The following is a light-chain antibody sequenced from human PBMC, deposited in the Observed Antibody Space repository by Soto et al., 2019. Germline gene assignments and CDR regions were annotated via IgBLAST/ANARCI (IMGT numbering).Light chain of an antibody. V-gene: IGKV1-5*03. Sequence: DIQMTQSPSTLSASVGDRVTITCRASKSISSWLAWYQQKPGKAPKLLIYKASSLESGVPSRFRGSVSGTEFSLTIGSLPPDDFATYYCQQYNSNSRYTFSQGTKLDIK. CDR1: KSISSW. CDR2: KAS. J-gene: IGKJ2*01. CDR3: QQYNSNSRYT.